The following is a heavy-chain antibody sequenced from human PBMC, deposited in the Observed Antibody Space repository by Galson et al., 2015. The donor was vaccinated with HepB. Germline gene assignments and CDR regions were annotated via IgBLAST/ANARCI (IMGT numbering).Heavy chain of an antibody. D-gene: IGHD2-15*01. CDR1: GFTFSSYA. CDR2: ISGSGGST. V-gene: IGHV3-23*01. CDR3: AKDLPVHCSGGSCYPRTY. Sequence: SLRLSCAASGFTFSSYAMSWVRQAPGEGLEWVLAISGSGGSTYYADSVKGRFTISRDNSKNTLYLQMNSLRAEDTAVYYCAKDLPVHCSGGSCYPRTYWGQGTLVTVSS. J-gene: IGHJ4*02.